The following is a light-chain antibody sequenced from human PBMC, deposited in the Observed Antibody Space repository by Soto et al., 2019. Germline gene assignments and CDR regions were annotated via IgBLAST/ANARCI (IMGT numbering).Light chain of an antibody. V-gene: IGKV2-28*01. CDR1: QSLLHINGYNY. CDR3: MQSLQTPWT. J-gene: IGKJ1*01. Sequence: DIVVTQSPLSLPVTPGEPASISCRSSQSLLHINGYNYLDWYLQKPGQSPQLLISLGSDRASGVPDRFSGSGSGTDFTLKISRVEAEDVGLYYCMQSLQTPWTFGQGTTVEIK. CDR2: LGS.